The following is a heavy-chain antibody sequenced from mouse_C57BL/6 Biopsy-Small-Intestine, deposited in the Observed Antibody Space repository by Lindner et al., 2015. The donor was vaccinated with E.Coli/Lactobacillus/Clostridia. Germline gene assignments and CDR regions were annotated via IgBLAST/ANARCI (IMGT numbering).Heavy chain of an antibody. CDR1: GFTFSSYG. J-gene: IGHJ4*01. CDR2: ISSGGSYT. V-gene: IGHV5-6*01. Sequence: VQLQESGGDLVKPGGSLKLSCADSGFTFSSYGMSWVRQTPDKRLEWVATISSGGSYTYYPDSVKGRFTISRDNAKKTLYLQMSSLKSEDTAMYFCARHAAYYAMDYWGQGTSVTVSS. CDR3: ARHAAYYAMDY.